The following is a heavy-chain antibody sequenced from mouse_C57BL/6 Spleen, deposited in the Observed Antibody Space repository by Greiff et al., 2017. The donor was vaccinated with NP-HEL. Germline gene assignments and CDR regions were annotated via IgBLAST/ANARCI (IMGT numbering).Heavy chain of an antibody. Sequence: QVQLQQSGAELVRPGSSVKLSCKASGYTFTSYWMDWVKQRPGQGLEWIGNIYPSDSETHYNQKFKDKATLTVDKSSSTAYMQLSSLTSEDSAVYYCARRGSSGYEGWFAYWGQGTLVTVSA. CDR3: ARRGSSGYEGWFAY. CDR2: IYPSDSET. CDR1: GYTFTSYW. V-gene: IGHV1-61*01. D-gene: IGHD3-2*02. J-gene: IGHJ3*01.